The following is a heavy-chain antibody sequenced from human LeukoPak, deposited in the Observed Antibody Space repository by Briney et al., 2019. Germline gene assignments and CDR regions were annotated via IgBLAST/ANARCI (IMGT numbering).Heavy chain of an antibody. D-gene: IGHD4-23*01. CDR2: ISGSGGST. J-gene: IGHJ6*02. V-gene: IGHV3-23*01. CDR1: GGSFSGYY. Sequence: ETLSLTCAVYGGSFSGYYWSWIRQTPGKGLEWVSTISGSGGSTYLADSVKGRFTISRDNSKNTLYLQMNSLRGEDTAVYYCSKDVVTAAIWGQGTTVTVSS. CDR3: SKDVVTAAI.